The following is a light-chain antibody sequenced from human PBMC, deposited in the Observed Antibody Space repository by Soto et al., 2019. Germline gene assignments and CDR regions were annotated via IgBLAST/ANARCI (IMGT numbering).Light chain of an antibody. V-gene: IGKV1-39*01. CDR3: QQTYSTPPT. Sequence: DIQMTQSPSSLSASVGDRVTITCRASQSISTYLNWYQQKAGLAPKLLIYAASSLQSGVPSRFSGSGYGTAVTITISSLQPEDCETYYGQQTYSTPPTFGQGTKVDIK. CDR1: QSISTY. J-gene: IGKJ1*01. CDR2: AAS.